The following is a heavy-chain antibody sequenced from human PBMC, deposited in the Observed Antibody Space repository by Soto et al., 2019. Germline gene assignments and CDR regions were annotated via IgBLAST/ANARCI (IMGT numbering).Heavy chain of an antibody. Sequence: ASVKVSCKTSGYTFNGYYIQWVRQAPGQGLEWMGFGNPNTGVTNFEQKSQGRLTMTRDTSISKAYMELTRLTSDDTAVYYCARAFDNWSPFDXWGQGTMVTVS. CDR1: GYTFNGYY. V-gene: IGHV1-2*02. CDR3: ARAFDNWSPFDX. CDR2: GNPNTGVT. J-gene: IGHJ3*02. D-gene: IGHD1-1*01.